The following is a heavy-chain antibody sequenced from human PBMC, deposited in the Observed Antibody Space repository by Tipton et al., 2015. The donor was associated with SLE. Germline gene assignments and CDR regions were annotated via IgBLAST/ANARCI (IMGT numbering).Heavy chain of an antibody. D-gene: IGHD3-10*01. Sequence: SLRLSCAASGFTFSSYAMSWVRQAPGKGLEWVSGIRGTGGTTYYADSVKGRFTISRDNSKNTLYLQMNSLRAEDTAVYYCAKDTGYYGSGSVFDYWGQGTLVTVSS. J-gene: IGHJ4*02. CDR1: GFTFSSYA. CDR3: AKDTGYYGSGSVFDY. V-gene: IGHV3-23*01. CDR2: IRGTGGTT.